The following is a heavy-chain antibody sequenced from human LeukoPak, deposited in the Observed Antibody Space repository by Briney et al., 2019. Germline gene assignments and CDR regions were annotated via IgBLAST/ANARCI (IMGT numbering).Heavy chain of an antibody. CDR3: ARDPLAAAGLRIDY. Sequence: GASVKVSCKASGYTFTSYGISWVRQAPGQGLEWMGWISAYNGNTNYAQKLQGRVTMTRDTSISTAYMELSRLRSDDTAVYYCARDPLAAAGLRIDYWGQGTLVTVSS. CDR1: GYTFTSYG. J-gene: IGHJ4*02. D-gene: IGHD6-13*01. V-gene: IGHV1-18*01. CDR2: ISAYNGNT.